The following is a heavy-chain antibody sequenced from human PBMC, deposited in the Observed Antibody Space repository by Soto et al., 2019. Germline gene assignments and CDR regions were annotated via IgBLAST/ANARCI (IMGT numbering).Heavy chain of an antibody. CDR3: APRPPYSSGWYNYYYYMDV. J-gene: IGHJ6*03. CDR1: GFTFSSYA. CDR2: ISGSGGST. Sequence: GGSLRLSCAASGFTFSSYAMSWVRQAPGKGLEWVSAISGSGGSTYYADSVKGRFTISRDNSKNTLYLQMNSLRAEDTAVYYCAPRPPYSSGWYNYYYYMDVWGKGTTVTVSS. D-gene: IGHD6-19*01. V-gene: IGHV3-23*01.